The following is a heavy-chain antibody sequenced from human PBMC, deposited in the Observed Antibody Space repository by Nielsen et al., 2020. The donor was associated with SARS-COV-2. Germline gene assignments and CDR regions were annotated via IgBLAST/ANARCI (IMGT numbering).Heavy chain of an antibody. CDR2: IGTAGDT. V-gene: IGHV3-13*01. Sequence: GESLKISCAASGFTFSSYDMHWVRQATGKGLEWVSAIGTAGDTYYPGSVKGRFTISRENAKNSLYLQMNSLRAGDTAVYYCARGYGGNSYWYFDLWGRGTLVTVSS. CDR3: ARGYGGNSYWYFDL. D-gene: IGHD4-23*01. CDR1: GFTFSSYD. J-gene: IGHJ2*01.